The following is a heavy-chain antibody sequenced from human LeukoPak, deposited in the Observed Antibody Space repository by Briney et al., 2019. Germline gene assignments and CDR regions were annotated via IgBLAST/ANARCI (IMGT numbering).Heavy chain of an antibody. CDR2: ISANTGNT. J-gene: IGHJ4*02. CDR3: AREVGIGTEGYFDS. CDR1: GYTFSSYS. Sequence: ASVTVSCKASGYTFSSYSVTWVRQAPGQGLEWMGWISANTGNTNYVEDLQDRVTMTVDTSTRTVYLELTSLRSDDTAVYYCAREVGIGTEGYFDSWGQGTLVTVSS. D-gene: IGHD1-1*01. V-gene: IGHV1-18*04.